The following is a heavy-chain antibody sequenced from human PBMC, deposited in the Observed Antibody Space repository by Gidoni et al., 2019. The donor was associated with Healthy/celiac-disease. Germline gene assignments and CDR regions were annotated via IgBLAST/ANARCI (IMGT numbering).Heavy chain of an antibody. V-gene: IGHV1-3*01. CDR3: ASRRTAMGQYYFDY. CDR1: GYTFTSYA. CDR2: INAGNGNT. D-gene: IGHD5-18*01. J-gene: IGHJ4*02. Sequence: QVQLVQSGAEGKKPGASVKVSCKASGYTFTSYAMHWVRQAPGQRLEWMGWINAGNGNTIYSQKFQGIVTITRDTSASTAYLELSSLRSEDTAVYYCASRRTAMGQYYFDYWGQGTLVTVSS.